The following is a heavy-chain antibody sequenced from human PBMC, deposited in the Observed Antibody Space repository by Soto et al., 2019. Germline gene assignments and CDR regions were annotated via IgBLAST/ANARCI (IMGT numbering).Heavy chain of an antibody. V-gene: IGHV2-70*11. D-gene: IGHD6-19*01. CDR3: ARSSLQWPPFDP. CDR2: IDWDDDK. J-gene: IGHJ5*02. Sequence: SGPTLVNPTQTLTLTCTFSGFSLSTSGMCVSWIRQPPGKALEWLARIDWDDDKYYSTSLKTRLTISKDTSKNQVVLTMTNMDPVDTATYYCARSSLQWPPFDPWGHGTQVTVSS. CDR1: GFSLSTSGMC.